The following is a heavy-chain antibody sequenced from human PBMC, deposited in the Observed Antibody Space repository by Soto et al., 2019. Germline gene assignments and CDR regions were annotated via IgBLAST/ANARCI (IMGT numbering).Heavy chain of an antibody. CDR2: ISANGGSI. CDR1: GFTFRDHA. CDR3: AKDRFYDTPGWFDP. J-gene: IGHJ5*02. D-gene: IGHD2-2*01. Sequence: EAQLLASGGGLVQPGGSLRLSCVGSGFTFRDHAMRWVRQAPGRGLEWVSAISANGGSIQHADSVKGRFSVSRDNAKNTVYLQMDNLRTEDSAVYYCAKDRFYDTPGWFDPWGQGSLVIVSS. V-gene: IGHV3-23*01.